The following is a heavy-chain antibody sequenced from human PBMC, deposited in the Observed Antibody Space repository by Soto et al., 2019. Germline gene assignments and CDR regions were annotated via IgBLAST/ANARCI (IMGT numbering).Heavy chain of an antibody. V-gene: IGHV4-4*02. CDR3: AIDCISTSCYTY. Sequence: SETLSLTCAVFGGSISSSNWWSWVRQPPGKGLEWIGEIYHSGSTNYNPSLKSRVTISVDKSKNQFSLKLSSVTAADTAVYYCAIDCISTSCYTYWGQGTLVTVPQ. D-gene: IGHD2-2*02. CDR1: GGSISSSNW. J-gene: IGHJ4*02. CDR2: IYHSGST.